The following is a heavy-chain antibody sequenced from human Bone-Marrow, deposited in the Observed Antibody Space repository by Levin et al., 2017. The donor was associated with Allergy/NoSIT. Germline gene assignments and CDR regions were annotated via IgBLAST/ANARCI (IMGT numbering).Heavy chain of an antibody. CDR1: GFKFDDYG. CDR3: AREMRKTAAGAYYFDF. CDR2: TNWDGNKK. Sequence: RAGGSLRLSCEASGFKFDDYGMTWVRQRPGKGLEWVAGTNWDGNKKGYGDSVKGRVIISKDNAKNSVDVQMNSLTTEDTAVYYCAREMRKTAAGAYYFDFWGQGILVTVSS. J-gene: IGHJ4*02. D-gene: IGHD6-25*01. V-gene: IGHV3-20*04.